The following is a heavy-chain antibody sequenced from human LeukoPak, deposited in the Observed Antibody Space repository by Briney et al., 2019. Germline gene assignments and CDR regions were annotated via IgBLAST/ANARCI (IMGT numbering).Heavy chain of an antibody. Sequence: GGSLRLSCTASDFTFNNYGLHWVRQAPGKGLEWVAVIWYDGTNKYYADYVKGRFTISRDNSKNSLFVQMNSLRAEDTAVYFCAKSRSGSANWALQIFDNWGQGTLVTVS. CDR1: DFTFNNYG. CDR3: AKSRSGSANWALQIFDN. CDR2: IWYDGTNK. V-gene: IGHV3-33*06. D-gene: IGHD1-1*01. J-gene: IGHJ4*02.